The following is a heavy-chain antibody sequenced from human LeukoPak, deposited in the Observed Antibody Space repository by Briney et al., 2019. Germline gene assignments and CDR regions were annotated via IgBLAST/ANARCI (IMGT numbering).Heavy chain of an antibody. CDR3: ARDPGSYRSDY. V-gene: IGHV4-59*01. CDR1: GDSISNYY. J-gene: IGHJ4*02. D-gene: IGHD3-16*02. CDR2: IYYSGTT. Sequence: ASETLSLTCTVSGDSISNYYWTWIRQPPGKGLEWIGYIYYSGTTDYNPSLRGRVTMSIDTSKNHFSLKLNSLTAADTAVYYCARDPGSYRSDYWGQGTLVTVSS.